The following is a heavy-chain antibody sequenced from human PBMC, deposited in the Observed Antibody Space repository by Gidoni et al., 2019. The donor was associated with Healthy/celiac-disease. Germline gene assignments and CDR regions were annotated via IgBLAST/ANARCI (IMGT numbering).Heavy chain of an antibody. V-gene: IGHV3-7*01. CDR1: GFTFSSYW. CDR2: IKQDGSEK. D-gene: IGHD6-13*01. Sequence: EVQLVESGGGLVQPGGSLRLSCAASGFTFSSYWMSWVRQAPGKGLEWVANIKQDGSEKYYVDSVKGRFTISRDNAKNSLYLQMNSLRAEDTAVYYCARDIAAAGTWYWFDPWGQGTLVTVSS. J-gene: IGHJ5*02. CDR3: ARDIAAAGTWYWFDP.